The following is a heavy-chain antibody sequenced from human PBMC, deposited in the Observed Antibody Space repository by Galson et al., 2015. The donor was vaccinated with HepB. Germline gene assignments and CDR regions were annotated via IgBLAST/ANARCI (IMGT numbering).Heavy chain of an antibody. D-gene: IGHD1-20*01. Sequence: ETLSLTCAVYGGSFSGYYWSWIRQPPGKGLEWIGEINHSGGTNYNPSLKSRVTISVDTSKNQFSLKLSSVTAADTAVYYCARGPRYNWNPLPFDYWGQGTLVTVSS. V-gene: IGHV4-34*01. J-gene: IGHJ4*02. CDR1: GGSFSGYY. CDR3: ARGPRYNWNPLPFDY. CDR2: INHSGGT.